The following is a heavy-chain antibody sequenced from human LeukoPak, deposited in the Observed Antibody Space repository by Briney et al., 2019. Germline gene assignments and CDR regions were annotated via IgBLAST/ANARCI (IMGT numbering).Heavy chain of an antibody. CDR2: IKQDGSEK. D-gene: IGHD3-10*01. CDR3: ARTYGSGSLDY. J-gene: IGHJ4*02. V-gene: IGHV3-7*03. CDR1: GFTFSSYW. Sequence: PGGSLRLSCAASGFTFSSYWMSWVRQAPGKGLEWVANIKQDGSEKYYVDSVKGRFTISRDNAKDSLYLQMNSLRAEDTAVYYCARTYGSGSLDYWGQGTLVTVSS.